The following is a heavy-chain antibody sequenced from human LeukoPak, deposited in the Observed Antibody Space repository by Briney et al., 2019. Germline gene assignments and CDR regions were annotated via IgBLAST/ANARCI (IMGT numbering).Heavy chain of an antibody. CDR2: ISYDGSNK. CDR3: ARGYGSSWYFDLLGYYYGMDV. CDR1: GFTFSSYA. D-gene: IGHD6-13*01. J-gene: IGHJ6*04. V-gene: IGHV3-30*04. Sequence: GGSLRLSCAASGFTFSSYAMHWARQAPGKGLEWVAVISYDGSNKYYADSVKGRFTISRDNSKNTLYLQMNSLRAEDTAVYYCARGYGSSWYFDLLGYYYGMDVWGKGTTVIVSS.